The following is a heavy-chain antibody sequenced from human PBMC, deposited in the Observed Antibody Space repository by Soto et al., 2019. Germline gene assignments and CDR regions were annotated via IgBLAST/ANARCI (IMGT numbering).Heavy chain of an antibody. V-gene: IGHV4-31*03. D-gene: IGHD1-7*01. Sequence: SSETLSLTCTVSGGSISGSSYYWTWIRQHPGKGLEWIGSIYHSGSTDYNPSLESRITISVDTSENQFSLDLSSVTVADTAVYYCVRDIQWNYGPWFDPWGQGTLVTVSS. J-gene: IGHJ5*02. CDR2: IYHSGST. CDR1: GGSISGSSYY. CDR3: VRDIQWNYGPWFDP.